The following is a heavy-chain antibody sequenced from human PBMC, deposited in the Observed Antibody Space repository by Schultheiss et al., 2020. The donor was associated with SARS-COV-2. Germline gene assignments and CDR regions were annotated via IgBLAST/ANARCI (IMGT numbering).Heavy chain of an antibody. Sequence: SVKVSCKASGGTFSSYAISWVRQAPGQGLEWMGGIIPIFGTANYAQKFQGRVTITADKSTSTAYMELSSLRSEDTAVYYCARRRRYVLVSRGTAGWFDPWGQGTLVTVSS. CDR3: ARRRRYVLVSRGTAGWFDP. D-gene: IGHD3-3*02. CDR1: GGTFSSYA. J-gene: IGHJ5*02. CDR2: IIPIFGTA. V-gene: IGHV1-69*06.